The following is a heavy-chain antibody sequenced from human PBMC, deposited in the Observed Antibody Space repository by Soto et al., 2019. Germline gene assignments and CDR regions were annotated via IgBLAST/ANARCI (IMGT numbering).Heavy chain of an antibody. CDR2: ISYDGSNK. CDR3: AKGRALWFGELFN. V-gene: IGHV3-30*18. Sequence: PGGSLRLSCAASGFTFSSYGMHWVRQAPGKGLEWVAVISYDGSNKYYADSVKGRFTISRDNAKNTLYLQMNSLRAEDTAVYYCAKGRALWFGELFNWGQGTLVTVPS. CDR1: GFTFSSYG. D-gene: IGHD3-10*01. J-gene: IGHJ4*02.